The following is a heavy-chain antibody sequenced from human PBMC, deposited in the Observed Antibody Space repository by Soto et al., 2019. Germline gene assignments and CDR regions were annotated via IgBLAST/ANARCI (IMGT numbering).Heavy chain of an antibody. Sequence: QVQLVQSGAEVKKPGSSVTVSCKASGGTFGNSAISWVRHAPGQGLEWMGGIIPIFPTPYYAQKFQGGVPITADEPTSTAYMELTSLRSEDTAVYYCARDKARLQLGGNYYYAMDVWGQGTTVTVSS. CDR3: ARDKARLQLGGNYYYAMDV. D-gene: IGHD5-12*01. CDR2: IIPIFPTP. CDR1: GGTFGNSA. V-gene: IGHV1-69*12. J-gene: IGHJ6*02.